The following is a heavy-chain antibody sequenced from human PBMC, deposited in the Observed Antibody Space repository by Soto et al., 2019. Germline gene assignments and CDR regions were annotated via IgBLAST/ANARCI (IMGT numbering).Heavy chain of an antibody. V-gene: IGHV1-69*13. CDR2: IIPIFGTA. CDR1: GGTFSSYA. Sequence: ASVKVSCKASGGTFSSYAISWVRQAPGQGLEWMGGIIPIFGTANYAQKFQGRVTITADESTSTAYMELSSLRSEDTAVYYCARGLITAMVTDEADIFDYWGQGTLVTVSS. D-gene: IGHD5-18*01. CDR3: ARGLITAMVTDEADIFDY. J-gene: IGHJ4*02.